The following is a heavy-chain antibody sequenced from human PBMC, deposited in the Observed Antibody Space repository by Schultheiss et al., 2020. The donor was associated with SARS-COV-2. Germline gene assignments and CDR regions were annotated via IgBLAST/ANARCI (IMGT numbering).Heavy chain of an antibody. D-gene: IGHD6-13*01. J-gene: IGHJ6*02. CDR3: ARVHSSSWDQYYYGMDV. CDR2: IWYDGSNK. CDR1: GFTFSSYS. Sequence: GGSLRLSCAASGFTFSSYSMNWVRQAPGKGLEWVAVIWYDGSNKYYADSVKGRFTISRDNSKNTLYLQMNSLRAEDTAVYYCARVHSSSWDQYYYGMDVWGQGTTVTVSS. V-gene: IGHV3-33*08.